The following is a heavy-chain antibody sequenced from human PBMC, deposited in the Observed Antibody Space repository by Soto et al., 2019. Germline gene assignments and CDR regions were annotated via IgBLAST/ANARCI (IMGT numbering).Heavy chain of an antibody. CDR3: ARNDKSGLDY. J-gene: IGHJ4*02. D-gene: IGHD1-1*01. V-gene: IGHV1-46*01. Sequence: QVQLVQSGAEVKKPGASVKVSCKASGYTFINYYIHWVRQAPGQGLEWMGMINPSGGSTSYAQKFQGRVTMTRDTSTRTVYMERSSLRSEDTAVYYCARNDKSGLDYWGQGTLVTVSS. CDR2: INPSGGST. CDR1: GYTFINYY.